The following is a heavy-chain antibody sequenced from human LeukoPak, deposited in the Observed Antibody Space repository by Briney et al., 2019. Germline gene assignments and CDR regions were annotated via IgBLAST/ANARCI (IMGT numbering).Heavy chain of an antibody. CDR3: ARDLDYYDSSGYYYPAAYDY. V-gene: IGHV3-23*01. D-gene: IGHD3-22*01. J-gene: IGHJ4*02. Sequence: GGSLRLSCAASGFTFSSYAMSWVRQAPGKGLEWVSGISGSGGSTYYADSVKGRFTISRDNAKNSLYLQMNSLRAEDTAVYYCARDLDYYDSSGYYYPAAYDYWGQGTLVTVSS. CDR2: ISGSGGST. CDR1: GFTFSSYA.